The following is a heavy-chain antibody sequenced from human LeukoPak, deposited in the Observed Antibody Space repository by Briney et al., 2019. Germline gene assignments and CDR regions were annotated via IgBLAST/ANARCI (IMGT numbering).Heavy chain of an antibody. CDR1: GGSISSSSYY. CDR3: ARGLWGSSFDY. J-gene: IGHJ4*02. D-gene: IGHD7-27*01. V-gene: IGHV4-39*07. Sequence: SETLSLTCTVSGGSISSSSYYWGWLRQPPGKGLEWIGSIYYSGSTYYNPSLKSRVTISVDTSKNQFSLKLSSVTAADTAVYYCARGLWGSSFDYWGQGTLVTVSS. CDR2: IYYSGST.